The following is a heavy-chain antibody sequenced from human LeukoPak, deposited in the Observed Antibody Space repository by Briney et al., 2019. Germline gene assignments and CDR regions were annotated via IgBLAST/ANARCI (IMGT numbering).Heavy chain of an antibody. Sequence: SETLSLTCTVSGGSISNSNYYWGWIRQPPGKGLEWIGNIYYSGSTYYNPSLRSRVTISVDTSKNQFSLKLSSVTAADTAVYYCARIPTNAVPTAHNGFDIWGQGTMLTVSS. CDR3: ARIPTNAVPTAHNGFDI. V-gene: IGHV4-39*01. CDR2: IYYSGST. J-gene: IGHJ3*02. D-gene: IGHD1-1*01. CDR1: GGSISNSNYY.